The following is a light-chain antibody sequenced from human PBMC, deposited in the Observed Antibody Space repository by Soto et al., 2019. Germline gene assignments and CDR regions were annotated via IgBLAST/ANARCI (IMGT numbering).Light chain of an antibody. CDR2: GAS. Sequence: ENVLTPSPGTLSLSPVEGATLSCRASQSVTSSYLAWYQQKPGQAPRFLIYGASSRATGIPDRFSGSGSGTDFTLTISRLEPEDFAVYYCQQYGSSITFGQGTRLEIK. J-gene: IGKJ5*01. V-gene: IGKV3-20*01. CDR1: QSVTSSY. CDR3: QQYGSSIT.